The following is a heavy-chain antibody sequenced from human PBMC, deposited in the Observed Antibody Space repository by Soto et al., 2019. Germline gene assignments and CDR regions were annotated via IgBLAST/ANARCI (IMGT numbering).Heavy chain of an antibody. D-gene: IGHD2-2*01. V-gene: IGHV1-18*01. CDR1: GYTFITYG. CDR2: ITPYNGKT. J-gene: IGHJ4*02. CDR3: ARDTSHYFDH. Sequence: ASVKVSCKASGYTFITYGVTWVRQAPGQGLEWMGWITPYNGKTHYAQKFQDRVTMTTDTAATTAYVELRSLTSDDSAMYFCARDTSHYFDHWGQGILVTVSS.